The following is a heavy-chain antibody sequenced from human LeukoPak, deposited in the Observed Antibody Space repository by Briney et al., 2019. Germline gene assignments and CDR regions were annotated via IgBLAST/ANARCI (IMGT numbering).Heavy chain of an antibody. Sequence: GGSLRLSCAASGFTFSSYWMSWVRQAPGKGLEWVANIKQDGSEKYYVDSVAGRFTISRDNAKTSLFLQMNSLRVDDTAVYYCAKEIWPTVTIPGWTYFDYWGQGTRVTVSS. CDR1: GFTFSSYW. J-gene: IGHJ4*02. D-gene: IGHD4-17*01. CDR3: AKEIWPTVTIPGWTYFDY. CDR2: IKQDGSEK. V-gene: IGHV3-7*01.